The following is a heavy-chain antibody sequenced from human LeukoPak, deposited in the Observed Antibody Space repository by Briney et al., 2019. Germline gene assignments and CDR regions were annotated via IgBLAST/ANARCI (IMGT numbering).Heavy chain of an antibody. CDR1: GFPFSSYW. J-gene: IGHJ4*02. D-gene: IGHD5-24*01. CDR3: TRVGYIDEGIDY. V-gene: IGHV3-7*04. CDR2: IKQDGSKK. Sequence: GGSLTLSCVASGFPFSSYWMTWVRQAPGKGLEWVANIKQDGSKKSYVDSVKGRFTISRDNAKNSLYLQMNSLRAEDTAIYYCTRVGYIDEGIDYWGQGTLVTVSS.